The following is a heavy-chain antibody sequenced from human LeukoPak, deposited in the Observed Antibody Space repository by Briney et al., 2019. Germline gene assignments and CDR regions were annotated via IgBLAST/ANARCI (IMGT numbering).Heavy chain of an antibody. CDR2: ISSSSTI. CDR3: AREFSGSNYGFPFDY. CDR1: GFTFSSYS. V-gene: IGHV3-48*01. Sequence: GGSLRLSCAASGFTFSSYSMNWVRQAPGKGLEWVSYISSSSTIYYADSVKGRFTISRDNAKNSLYLQMNSLRAEDTAVYYCAREFSGSNYGFPFDYWGQGTLVTVSS. J-gene: IGHJ4*02. D-gene: IGHD1-26*01.